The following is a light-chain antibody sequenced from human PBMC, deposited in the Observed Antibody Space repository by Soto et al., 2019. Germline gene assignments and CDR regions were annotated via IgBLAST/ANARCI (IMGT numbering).Light chain of an antibody. Sequence: QSALTQPASVSGSPGQSITISCTGTSSDVGGYNYVSWYQQHPGKAPKLMIYEVSNRPSGVSNRFSGSKSGNTASLTVFGLQAEDEADYYCSSYTSSSTWVFGGGTKVTV. CDR3: SSYTSSSTWV. CDR2: EVS. V-gene: IGLV2-14*01. J-gene: IGLJ3*02. CDR1: SSDVGGYNY.